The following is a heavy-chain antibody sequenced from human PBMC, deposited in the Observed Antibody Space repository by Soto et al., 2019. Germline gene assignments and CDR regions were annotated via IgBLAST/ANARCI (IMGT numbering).Heavy chain of an antibody. J-gene: IGHJ4*02. CDR2: ITNSGDDT. CDR1: GFTFGSYA. V-gene: IGHV3-23*01. CDR3: AKTRYFGSSGRYFDY. Sequence: VQLLVSGGGLVQPGGSLRLSCAASGFTFGSYAMSWVRQAPGKGLEWVSGITNSGDDTYYADSVKGRFTVSRDNSKNTLYLQVNSLRAEDTAVYYCAKTRYFGSSGRYFDYWGQGTLVTVSS. D-gene: IGHD3-22*01.